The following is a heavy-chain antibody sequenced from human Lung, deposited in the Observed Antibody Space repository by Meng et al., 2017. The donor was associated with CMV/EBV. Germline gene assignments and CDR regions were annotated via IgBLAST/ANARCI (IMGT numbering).Heavy chain of an antibody. CDR2: ISYDGDKK. J-gene: IGHJ4*02. Sequence: SCVGSEYSSGNYAMHGVRQAAGKGLEWVTVISYDGDKKFYTDSVKGGFTISRDNSKNTLILQMNSLRTEDTAVYYCARVYYDSTNYYFSLGYWGQAXLVTVSS. V-gene: IGHV3-30*04. D-gene: IGHD3-22*01. CDR3: ARVYYDSTNYYFSLGY. CDR1: EYSSGNYA.